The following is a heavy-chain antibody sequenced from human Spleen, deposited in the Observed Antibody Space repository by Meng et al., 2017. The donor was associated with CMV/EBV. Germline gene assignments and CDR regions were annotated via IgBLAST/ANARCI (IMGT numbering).Heavy chain of an antibody. Sequence: GGSLRLSCAASEFSVSNNYMTWVRQAPGKGLEWISIIYSGGRTFYADSVKDRFTISRDDSSNTLYLQINSLRAEDTAVYYCARAGGSSWYDYYYYGMDVWGQGTTVTVSS. CDR3: ARAGGSSWYDYYYYGMDV. CDR1: EFSVSNNY. V-gene: IGHV3-53*01. CDR2: IYSGGRT. D-gene: IGHD6-13*01. J-gene: IGHJ6*02.